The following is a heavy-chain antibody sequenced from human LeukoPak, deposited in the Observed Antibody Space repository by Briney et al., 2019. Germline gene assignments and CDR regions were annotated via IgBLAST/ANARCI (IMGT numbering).Heavy chain of an antibody. J-gene: IGHJ4*02. Sequence: TSETLSLTCAVYGGSFSGDYWSWIRQPPGKGLEWIGEINHSGSTNYNPSLKSRVTISVDTSKNQFSLKLGSVTAADAAVYYCATLNTDGWYFDNWGQGTLVTVSS. CDR1: GGSFSGDY. V-gene: IGHV4-34*01. CDR3: ATLNTDGWYFDN. CDR2: INHSGST. D-gene: IGHD5-24*01.